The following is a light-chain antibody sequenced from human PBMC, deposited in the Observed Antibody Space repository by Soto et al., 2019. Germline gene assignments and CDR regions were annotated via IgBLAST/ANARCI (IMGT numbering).Light chain of an antibody. CDR1: SSDVGTYDY. V-gene: IGLV2-8*01. J-gene: IGLJ3*02. Sequence: QSALTQPPSASGSPGQSVTISCTGTSSDVGTYDYVSWYQQHPGKAPKLMIYEVTKRPSGVPDRFSGSKSGNTASLTVSGLQSEDEADYYCQTWGTGIRVFGGGTQLTVL. CDR2: EVT. CDR3: QTWGTGIRV.